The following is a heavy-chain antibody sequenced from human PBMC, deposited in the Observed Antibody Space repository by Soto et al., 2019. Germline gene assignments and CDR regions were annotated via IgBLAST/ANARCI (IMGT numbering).Heavy chain of an antibody. J-gene: IGHJ5*02. D-gene: IGHD3-3*01. V-gene: IGHV1-2*04. CDR2: INPNSGGT. CDR3: ASSYVFWRTGSDP. CDR1: GYTFTGYY. Sequence: ASVKVSCKASGYTFTGYYMHWVRQAPGQGLEWMGWINPNSGGTNYAQKFQGWVTMTRDTSISTAYMELSRLRSDDTAVYYCASSYVFWRTGSDPWGKGTLVPVS.